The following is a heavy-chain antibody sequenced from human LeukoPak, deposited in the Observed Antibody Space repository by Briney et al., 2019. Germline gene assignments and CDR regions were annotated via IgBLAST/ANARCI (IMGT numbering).Heavy chain of an antibody. CDR3: AKDDDASGWFPSFDF. CDR1: GFTFSSYA. J-gene: IGHJ4*02. D-gene: IGHD6-19*01. V-gene: IGHV3-30-3*01. Sequence: GGSLRLSCAASGFTFSSYAMHWVRQAPGKGLEWVAVISYDGSNKYYADSVKGRFTISRDNSKNTVFLQMNSLRAEDTAVYFCAKDDDASGWFPSFDFWGQGILVTVSS. CDR2: ISYDGSNK.